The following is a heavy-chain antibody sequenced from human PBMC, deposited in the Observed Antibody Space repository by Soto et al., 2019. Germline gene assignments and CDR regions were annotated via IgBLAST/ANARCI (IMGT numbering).Heavy chain of an antibody. CDR2: IYYSGSN. J-gene: IGHJ4*02. V-gene: IGHV4-39*01. D-gene: IGHD3-10*01. Sequence: QLQLQESGPGLVKPSETLSLTCTVSGGSISSSSYYWGWIRQPPGKGLEWIGCIYYSGSNYYNPSLKGRVTISVDKSKTQFSLKRSSVTAADTAVYYCARPGNYGSGSYLYYLDYWGQGTLVTVSS. CDR1: GGSISSSSYY. CDR3: ARPGNYGSGSYLYYLDY.